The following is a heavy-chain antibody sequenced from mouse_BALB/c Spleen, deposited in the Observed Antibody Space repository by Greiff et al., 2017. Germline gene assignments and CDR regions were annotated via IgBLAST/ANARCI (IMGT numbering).Heavy chain of an antibody. Sequence: EVQLQQSGPGLVKPSQSLSLTCSVTGYSITSGYYWNWIRQFPGNKLEWMGYISYDGSNNYNPSLKNRISITRDTSKNQFFLKLNSVTTEDTATYYCARRGHYDSHFDYWGQGTTLTVSS. J-gene: IGHJ2*01. D-gene: IGHD2-4*01. V-gene: IGHV3-6*02. CDR2: ISYDGSN. CDR1: GYSITSGYY. CDR3: ARRGHYDSHFDY.